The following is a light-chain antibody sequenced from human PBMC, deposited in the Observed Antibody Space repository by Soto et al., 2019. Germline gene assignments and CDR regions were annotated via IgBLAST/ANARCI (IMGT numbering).Light chain of an antibody. V-gene: IGKV3-20*01. Sequence: EIVLTQSPGTLSLSPGERATLSCRASQSVSSSYLAWYQQKPGQAHRLLIYGTSSRATGIPDRFSGSGSGTDFTLTISRLEPEDFAVYYCQQYGRYLFTFGPGTKVDIK. J-gene: IGKJ3*01. CDR2: GTS. CDR1: QSVSSSY. CDR3: QQYGRYLFT.